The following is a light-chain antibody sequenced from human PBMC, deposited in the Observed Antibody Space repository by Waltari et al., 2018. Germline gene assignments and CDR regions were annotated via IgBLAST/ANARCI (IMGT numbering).Light chain of an antibody. V-gene: IGLV2-14*03. Sequence: QSALTQPASVSGSPGQSITISCTGTSSDVGTYTYVSWYQQHPGQAPKLMIFDVSIRPSGVSNRFSGSKSGNTASLTISGLQAEDEADYYCSSYISSSTLELFGGGTSLTVL. CDR1: SSDVGTYTY. CDR3: SSYISSSTLEL. CDR2: DVS. J-gene: IGLJ2*01.